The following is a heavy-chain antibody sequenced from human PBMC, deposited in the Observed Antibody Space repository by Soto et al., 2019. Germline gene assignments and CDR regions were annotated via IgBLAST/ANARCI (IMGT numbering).Heavy chain of an antibody. CDR2: LSDRGTS. D-gene: IGHD5-12*01. Sequence: GGPLRLSCAASGFPVSIYMSWVRQAPGMGLEWVSTLSDRGTSHSADSVTGRFSVSRDNSKNTLYLQMNGLRVDDTAIYYCAGEYASGAYDFRGQGTQVTVAS. CDR1: GFPVSIY. V-gene: IGHV3-53*01. CDR3: AGEYASGAYDF. J-gene: IGHJ4*02.